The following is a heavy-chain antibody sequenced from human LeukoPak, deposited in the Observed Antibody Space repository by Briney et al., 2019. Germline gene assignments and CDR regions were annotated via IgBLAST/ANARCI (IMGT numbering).Heavy chain of an antibody. Sequence: SETLSLTCTVSGGSISSGRYYWSWIRQPPGTGLEWIGYISYTGHTNSSPSLKSRVSISGATSKSQFSLKLSSVTAADTAVYYCARTYNLHEGFYMDVWGKGTTVIVS. V-gene: IGHV4-31*03. D-gene: IGHD1-1*01. CDR1: GGSISSGRYY. CDR2: ISYTGHT. CDR3: ARTYNLHEGFYMDV. J-gene: IGHJ6*03.